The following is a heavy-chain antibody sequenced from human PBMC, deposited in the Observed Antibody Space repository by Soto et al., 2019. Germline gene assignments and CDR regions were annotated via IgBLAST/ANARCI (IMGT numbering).Heavy chain of an antibody. CDR2: INYSGST. D-gene: IGHD3-3*01. CDR1: GGSVSSGHYY. J-gene: IGHJ4*02. CDR3: ASLAGWYDFWSGYYYFDY. Sequence: SETLSLTCTVSGGSVSSGHYYWSWIRQSPGKGLEWIGHINYSGSTNSNPSLKSRVSISVDTSKNQFSLNLSSVTAADTAVYYCASLAGWYDFWSGYYYFDYWGQGTLVTVSS. V-gene: IGHV4-61*01.